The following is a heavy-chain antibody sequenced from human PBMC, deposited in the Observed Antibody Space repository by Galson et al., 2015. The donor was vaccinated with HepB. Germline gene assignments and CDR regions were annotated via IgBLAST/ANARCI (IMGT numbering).Heavy chain of an antibody. CDR3: ARVVPGIAGLFDP. J-gene: IGHJ5*02. Sequence: SVKVSCKASGYTFTSYYMHWVRQAPGQGLEWMGIINPSGGSTSYAQKFQGRVTMTRDTSTSTVYMELSSLRSEDTAVYYCARVVPGIAGLFDPWGQGTLVTVSS. D-gene: IGHD6-13*01. V-gene: IGHV1-46*03. CDR1: GYTFTSYY. CDR2: INPSGGST.